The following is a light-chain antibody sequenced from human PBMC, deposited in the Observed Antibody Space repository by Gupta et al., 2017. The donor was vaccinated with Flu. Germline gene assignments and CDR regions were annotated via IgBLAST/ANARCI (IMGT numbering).Light chain of an antibody. V-gene: IGKV1-39*01. CDR2: AAS. CDR3: KQSNRNS. Sequence: DIPLTQSPSSLSASVGDRITITCRASQYIGNSLTWYQQTPGQAPNLLLYAASTLQSGVPTRCSGSGSGTDFTLTSSSLQHEDFESCYCKQSNRNSFGHGTKVDIK. CDR1: QYIGNS. J-gene: IGKJ3*01.